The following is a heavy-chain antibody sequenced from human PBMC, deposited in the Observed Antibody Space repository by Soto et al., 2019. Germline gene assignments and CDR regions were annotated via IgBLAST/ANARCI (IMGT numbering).Heavy chain of an antibody. Sequence: LRLSCAVSGFTFSSYAMTWVRQAPGKGLEWVSGISGSGHSTYHADSVKGRFTISRDNSNNTLYLQMNSLRAEDTAVYYCAKDKYDILTGYSIPNWFDPWGQGTLVTVSS. J-gene: IGHJ5*02. CDR3: AKDKYDILTGYSIPNWFDP. V-gene: IGHV3-23*01. CDR1: GFTFSSYA. D-gene: IGHD3-9*01. CDR2: ISGSGHST.